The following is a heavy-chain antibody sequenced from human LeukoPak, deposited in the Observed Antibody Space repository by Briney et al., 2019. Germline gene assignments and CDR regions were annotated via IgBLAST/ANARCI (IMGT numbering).Heavy chain of an antibody. V-gene: IGHV4-59*01. J-gene: IGHJ5*02. CDR3: ARVGGGDFDWLSSQQRWFDP. CDR1: GGSISSYY. D-gene: IGHD3-9*01. Sequence: SETLSLTCTVSGGSISSYYWSWIRQPPGKGLEWIGYIYYSGSTNYNPSLKSRVTISVDTSKNQFSLKLSSVTAADTAVYYCARVGGGDFDWLSSQQRWFDPWGQGTLVTVSS. CDR2: IYYSGST.